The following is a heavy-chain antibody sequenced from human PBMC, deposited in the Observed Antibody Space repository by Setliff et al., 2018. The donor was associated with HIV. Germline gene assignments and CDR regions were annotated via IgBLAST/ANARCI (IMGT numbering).Heavy chain of an antibody. CDR1: GGSISSYY. CDR2: IYTSGST. D-gene: IGHD6-19*01. Sequence: SETLSLTCTVSGGSISSYYWSWIRQPPGKGLEWIGYIYTSGSTNYNPSLKSRVTISVDTSKNQFSLKLSSVTAADTAVYYCARQGGSGWSFDYWGQGTLVTVSS. V-gene: IGHV4-4*09. J-gene: IGHJ4*02. CDR3: ARQGGSGWSFDY.